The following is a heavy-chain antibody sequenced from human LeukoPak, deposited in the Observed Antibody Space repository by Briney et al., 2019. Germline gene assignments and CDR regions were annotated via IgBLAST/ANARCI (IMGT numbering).Heavy chain of an antibody. D-gene: IGHD3-22*01. Sequence: GRSLRLSCAASGFTFSSYAMHWVRQAPGKGLEWVAVISYDGSNKYYADSVKGRFTISRDNSKNTLYLQMNSLRAEDTAVYYRARGVVITNEYFDYWGQGTLVTVSS. CDR3: ARGVVITNEYFDY. V-gene: IGHV3-30*01. J-gene: IGHJ4*02. CDR2: ISYDGSNK. CDR1: GFTFSSYA.